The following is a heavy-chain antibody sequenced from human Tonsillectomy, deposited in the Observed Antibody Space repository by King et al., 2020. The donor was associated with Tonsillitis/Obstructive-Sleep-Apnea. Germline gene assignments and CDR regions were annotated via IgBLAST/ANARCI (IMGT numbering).Heavy chain of an antibody. CDR1: GFIISNYW. CDR3: ARDPTGDY. V-gene: IGHV3-7*04. CDR2: IKQDGSEK. J-gene: IGHJ4*02. Sequence: EVQLVESGGGLVQPGGSLRLSCEASGFIISNYWMSWVRQAPGKGLEWVANIKQDGSEKYYVDSVKGRFTISRDNAQNSLHLQMTSLRPEDTAGYYCARDPTGDYWGQGTLVTVSS. D-gene: IGHD7-27*01.